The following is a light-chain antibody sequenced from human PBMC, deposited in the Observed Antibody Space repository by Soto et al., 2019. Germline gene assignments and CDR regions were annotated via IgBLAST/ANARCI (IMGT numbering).Light chain of an antibody. CDR2: WAS. CDR3: QQYYRTPT. V-gene: IGKV4-1*01. Sequence: DIVMTQSPDSLAVSLGERATINCKSSQSVLYSSNNKNYLAWYQQKPGQPPKLLIYWASTRESGVPDRFSGSGSGTDFTLTISSLQAEGVAVYYGQQYYRTPTFGQGTRLEIK. CDR1: QSVLYSSNNKNY. J-gene: IGKJ5*01.